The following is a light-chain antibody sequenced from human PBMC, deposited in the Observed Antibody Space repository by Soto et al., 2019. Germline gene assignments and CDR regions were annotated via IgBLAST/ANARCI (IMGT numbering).Light chain of an antibody. CDR1: SSDVGTYNY. V-gene: IGLV2-11*01. CDR2: DVS. Sequence: QSVLTQPRSVSGSPGQSVTISCTGTSSDVGTYNYVSWYQQHPGKAPKLMIYDVSQRPSGVPDRFSGSKSGNTASLTISGLQAEYESDYYCCSYACSYTSVLGGGTKLTVL. J-gene: IGLJ2*01. CDR3: CSYACSYTSV.